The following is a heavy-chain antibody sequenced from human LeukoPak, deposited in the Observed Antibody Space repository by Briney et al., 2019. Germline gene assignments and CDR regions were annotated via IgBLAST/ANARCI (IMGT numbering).Heavy chain of an antibody. CDR2: ISYDGSNK. CDR1: GFTFSSYA. CDR3: ARDEASGYSSSWGDY. V-gene: IGHV3-30*04. Sequence: GGSLRLSFAASGFTFSSYAMHWVRQAPGKGLEWVAVISYDGSNKYYADSVKGRFTISRDNSKNTLYLQMNSLRAEDTAVYYCARDEASGYSSSWGDYWGQGTLVTVSS. J-gene: IGHJ4*02. D-gene: IGHD6-13*01.